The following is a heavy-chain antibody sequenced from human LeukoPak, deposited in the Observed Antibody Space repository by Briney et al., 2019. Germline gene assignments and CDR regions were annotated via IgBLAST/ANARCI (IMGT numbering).Heavy chain of an antibody. CDR3: ARAHCSTTSCYTEDY. Sequence: SETLSLTCTVSGGSISSGGYYWSWIRQPPGKGLEWIGYIYHSGSAYYNPSLKSRVTISVDRSKNQFSLNLSSVTAADTAVYYCARAHCSTTSCYTEDYWGQGTLVIVS. V-gene: IGHV4-30-2*01. CDR2: IYHSGSA. J-gene: IGHJ4*02. D-gene: IGHD2-2*02. CDR1: GGSISSGGYY.